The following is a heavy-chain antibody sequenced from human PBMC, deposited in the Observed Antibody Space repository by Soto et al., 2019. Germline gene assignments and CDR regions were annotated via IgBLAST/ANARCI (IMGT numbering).Heavy chain of an antibody. J-gene: IGHJ5*02. CDR3: AHSRLRYCTKGVCLPFDP. Sequence: QITLKESGPTLVKPTQTLTLTCTFSGFSLSTSGVGVGWIRQPPGKALEWLALIYWDDDKRYSPSLKSRLTITKDTSKNPLVLTMTNMDPVDTATYSCAHSRLRYCTKGVCLPFDPWGQGTLVTVSS. CDR1: GFSLSTSGVG. CDR2: IYWDDDK. V-gene: IGHV2-5*02. D-gene: IGHD2-8*01.